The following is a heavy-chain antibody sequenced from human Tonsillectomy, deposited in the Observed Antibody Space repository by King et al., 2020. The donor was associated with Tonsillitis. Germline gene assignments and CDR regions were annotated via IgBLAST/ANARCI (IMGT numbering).Heavy chain of an antibody. V-gene: IGHV1-69*12. CDR2: IIPIFGTA. D-gene: IGHD5-24*01. CDR1: GGTFSSYA. CDR3: ARIELEMAVSHLGAFDI. Sequence: QLVQSGAEVKKPGSSVKVSCKASGGTFSSYAISWVRQAPGQGLEWMGGIIPIFGTANYAHKFQGRVTITADESTSTAYMELSSLRSEDTAVYYCARIELEMAVSHLGAFDIWGQGTMVTVSS. J-gene: IGHJ3*02.